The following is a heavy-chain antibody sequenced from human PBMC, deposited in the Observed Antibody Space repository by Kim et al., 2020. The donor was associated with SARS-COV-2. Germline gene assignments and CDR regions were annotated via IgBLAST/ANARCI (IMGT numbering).Heavy chain of an antibody. J-gene: IGHJ6*02. CDR2: IIPIFGTA. CDR1: GGTFSSYA. V-gene: IGHV1-69*13. Sequence: SVKVSCKASGGTFSSYAISWVRQAPGQGLEWMGGIIPIFGTANYAQKFQGRVTITADESTSTAYMELSSLRSEDTAVYYCVGGSYHFTEDTHYGSGTHYYGMDVWGQGTTVTVSS. CDR3: VGGSYHFTEDTHYGSGTHYYGMDV. D-gene: IGHD3-10*01.